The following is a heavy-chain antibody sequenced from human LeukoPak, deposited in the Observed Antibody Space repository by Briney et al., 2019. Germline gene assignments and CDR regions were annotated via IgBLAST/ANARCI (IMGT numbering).Heavy chain of an antibody. D-gene: IGHD2-2*01. Sequence: SETLSLTCTVSGGSISRYYWSWIRQPAGKGLEWIGRIHTTGSTNYNPSLKSRVTMSLDTSKNQFSLRLTSVTAADTAVYYCARSPTKRVPEDYWGQGTLVTVSS. CDR2: IHTTGST. CDR1: GGSISRYY. CDR3: ARSPTKRVPEDY. J-gene: IGHJ4*02. V-gene: IGHV4-4*07.